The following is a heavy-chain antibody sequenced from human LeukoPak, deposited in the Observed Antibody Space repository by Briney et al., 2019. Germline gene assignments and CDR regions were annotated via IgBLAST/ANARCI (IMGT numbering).Heavy chain of an antibody. D-gene: IGHD3-3*01. Sequence: GGSLRLSCAASGFTFSSYGMHWVRQAPGKGLEWVAVIWYDGSNKYYADSVKGRFTISRDNSKNMLYLQMNSLRAEDTAVYYCAKERRHYDFWSGPSYYYYYMDVWGKGTTVTVSS. CDR1: GFTFSSYG. V-gene: IGHV3-33*06. CDR2: IWYDGSNK. CDR3: AKERRHYDFWSGPSYYYYYMDV. J-gene: IGHJ6*03.